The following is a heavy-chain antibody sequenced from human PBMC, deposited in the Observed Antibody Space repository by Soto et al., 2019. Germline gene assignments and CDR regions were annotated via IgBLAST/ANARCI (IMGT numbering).Heavy chain of an antibody. CDR2: IYYSGST. V-gene: IGHV4-59*12. Sequence: SETLSLTCTVSGGSISRYYWSWIRQPPGKGLEWIGYIYYSGSTYYNPSLKSRVTISIDTSTNQFSLKLSSVTAADTAVYYCARAGYDRDGGGYYYFDYWGQGTLVTVSS. CDR3: ARAGYDRDGGGYYYFDY. J-gene: IGHJ4*02. CDR1: GGSISRYY. D-gene: IGHD3-22*01.